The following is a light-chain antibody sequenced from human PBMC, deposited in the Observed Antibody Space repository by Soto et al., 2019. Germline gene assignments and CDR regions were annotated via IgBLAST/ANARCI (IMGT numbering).Light chain of an antibody. CDR3: QQYNNWPPIT. CDR2: SAS. Sequence: EIVMTQSPATLSVSPGERATLSCSASQSVSSNLAWYQQKPGQAPRLLIYSASTRATGIPARFSGSESGTEFTLTISSLQSEDFAVSYCQQYNNWPPITFGQGTRLEIK. CDR1: QSVSSN. V-gene: IGKV3-15*01. J-gene: IGKJ5*01.